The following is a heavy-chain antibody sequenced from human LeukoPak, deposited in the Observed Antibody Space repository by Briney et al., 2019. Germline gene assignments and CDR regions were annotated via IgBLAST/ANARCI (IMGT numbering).Heavy chain of an antibody. Sequence: ASVKVSCKASGYTFTGYYMHWVRRAPGQGLEWMGWINPNSGGTNYAQKFQGWVTMTRDTSISTAYMELSRLRSDDTAVYYCARDQLRILSMNYYYYGMDVWGQGTTVTVSS. D-gene: IGHD2/OR15-2a*01. CDR1: GYTFTGYY. V-gene: IGHV1-2*04. CDR2: INPNSGGT. CDR3: ARDQLRILSMNYYYYGMDV. J-gene: IGHJ6*02.